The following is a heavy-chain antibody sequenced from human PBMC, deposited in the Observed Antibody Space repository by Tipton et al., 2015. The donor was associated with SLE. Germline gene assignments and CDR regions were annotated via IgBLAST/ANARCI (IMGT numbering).Heavy chain of an antibody. CDR1: GFTFDDYA. CDR3: ARDRTLVGATQEGAFDT. V-gene: IGHV3-9*01. CDR2: ISWNSGSI. D-gene: IGHD1-26*01. Sequence: SLRLSCAASGFTFDDYAMHWVRQAPGKGLEWVSGISWNSGSIGYADSVKGRFTISRDNAKNSLYLQMNSLRAEDTAVYYCARDRTLVGATQEGAFDTWGQGTMVTVSS. J-gene: IGHJ3*02.